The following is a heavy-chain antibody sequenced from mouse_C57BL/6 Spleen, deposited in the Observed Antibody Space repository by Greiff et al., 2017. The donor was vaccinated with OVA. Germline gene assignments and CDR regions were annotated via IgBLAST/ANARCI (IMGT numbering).Heavy chain of an antibody. Sequence: VQLQQPGTELVKPGASVKLSCKASGYTFTSYWMHWVKQRPGQGLEWIGNINPSNSGTNYNEKFKSKATLTVDKSSSTAYMQLSSLTSEDSAVYYCARTGSSYDWYFDVWGTGTTVTVSS. CDR2: INPSNSGT. CDR1: GYTFTSYW. V-gene: IGHV1-53*01. D-gene: IGHD1-1*01. J-gene: IGHJ1*03. CDR3: ARTGSSYDWYFDV.